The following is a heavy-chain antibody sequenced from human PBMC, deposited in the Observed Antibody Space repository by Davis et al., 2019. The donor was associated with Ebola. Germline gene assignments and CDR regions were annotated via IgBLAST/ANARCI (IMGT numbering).Heavy chain of an antibody. Sequence: ASVKVSCKASGYTFTSYYMNWVRQAPGQGLEWMGIINPSGGSTSYAQKFQGRVTITRDTSASTAYMELSSLRSEDTAVYYCARDMDGDYAHDYWGQGTLVTVSS. J-gene: IGHJ4*02. CDR1: GYTFTSYY. D-gene: IGHD4-17*01. CDR3: ARDMDGDYAHDY. CDR2: INPSGGST. V-gene: IGHV1-46*01.